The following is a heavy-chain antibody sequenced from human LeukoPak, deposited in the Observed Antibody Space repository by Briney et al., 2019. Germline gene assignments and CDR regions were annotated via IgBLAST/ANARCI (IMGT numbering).Heavy chain of an antibody. CDR3: ARVLCSGGSCYSGWFDP. CDR2: ISYDGSNK. CDR1: GFTFSSYA. D-gene: IGHD2-15*01. V-gene: IGHV3-30-3*01. Sequence: GRSLRLSCAASGFTFSSYAMHWVRQAPGKGLEWVAVISYDGSNKYYADSVKGRFTISRDNSKNTLYLQMNSLRAEDTAVYYCARVLCSGGSCYSGWFDPWGQGTLVTVSS. J-gene: IGHJ5*02.